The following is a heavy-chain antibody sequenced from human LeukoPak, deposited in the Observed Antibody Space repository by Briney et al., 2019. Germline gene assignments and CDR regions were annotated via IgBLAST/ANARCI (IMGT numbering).Heavy chain of an antibody. V-gene: IGHV1-46*01. D-gene: IGHD3-22*01. J-gene: IGHJ4*02. Sequence: GASVKVSCKASGYTFTSYYMHWVRQAPGQGLEWMGIINPSGGSTSYAQKFQGRVTMTRDTSTSTAYMELRSLRSDDTAVYYCARDSSNYYDSSGFDYWGQGTLVTVSS. CDR3: ARDSSNYYDSSGFDY. CDR1: GYTFTSYY. CDR2: INPSGGST.